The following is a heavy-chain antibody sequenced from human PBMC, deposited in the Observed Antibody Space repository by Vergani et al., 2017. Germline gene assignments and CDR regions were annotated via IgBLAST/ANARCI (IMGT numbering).Heavy chain of an antibody. J-gene: IGHJ3*02. V-gene: IGHV4-59*01. CDR1: GGSISSYY. Sequence: QVQLQESGPGLVKPSETLSLTCTVSGGSISSYYWSWIRQPPGKGLEWIGYIYYSGSTNYNPSLKSRVTISVDTSKNQFSLKLSSVTAADTAVYYCASQTIYSGWYSAGAFDIWGQGTMVTGSS. CDR3: ASQTIYSGWYSAGAFDI. D-gene: IGHD6-19*01. CDR2: IYYSGST.